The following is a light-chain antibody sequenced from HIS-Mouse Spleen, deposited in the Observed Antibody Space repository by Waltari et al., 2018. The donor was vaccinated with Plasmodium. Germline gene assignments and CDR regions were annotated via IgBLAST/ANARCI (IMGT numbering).Light chain of an antibody. Sequence: SYALTQPPSVSVSPGQTASLPCSGDKLGAKYACWYQQTPGQSPVLVIYQDSKRPSGIPERFSGSNSGNTATLTISGTQAMDEADYYCQAWDSSTAWVFGGGTKLTVL. V-gene: IGLV3-1*01. CDR1: KLGAKY. J-gene: IGLJ2*01. CDR3: QAWDSSTAWV. CDR2: QDS.